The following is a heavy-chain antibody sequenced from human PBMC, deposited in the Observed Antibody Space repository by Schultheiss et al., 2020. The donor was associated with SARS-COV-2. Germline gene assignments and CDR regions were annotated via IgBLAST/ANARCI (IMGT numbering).Heavy chain of an antibody. CDR2: ISSSGGST. CDR3: AKNYYYDSSGSENYFDY. V-gene: IGHV3-11*04. D-gene: IGHD3-22*01. J-gene: IGHJ4*02. Sequence: GGSLRLSCAASGFTVSSNYMSWVRQAPGKGLEWVSYISSSGGSTYYADSVKGRFTISRDNAKNSLYLQMNSLRAEDTAVYYCAKNYYYDSSGSENYFDYWGQGTLVTVSS. CDR1: GFTVSSNY.